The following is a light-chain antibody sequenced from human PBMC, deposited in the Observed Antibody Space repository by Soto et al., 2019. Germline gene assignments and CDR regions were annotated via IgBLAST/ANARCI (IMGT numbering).Light chain of an antibody. CDR2: EVY. Sequence: QSVLTQPPSASGSPGQSVTISCTGTRDDVGGYNYVSWFQQLPGKAPKLMIYEVYKRPTGVPARFSGSKSGNTASLTVSGLPAGDEAIYYCSSYVTSNVVVFGGGTKVTVL. CDR1: RDDVGGYNY. J-gene: IGLJ2*01. CDR3: SSYVTSNVVV. V-gene: IGLV2-8*01.